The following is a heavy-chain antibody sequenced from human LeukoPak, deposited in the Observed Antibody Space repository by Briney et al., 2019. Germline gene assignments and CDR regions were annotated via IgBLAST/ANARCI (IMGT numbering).Heavy chain of an antibody. CDR3: TTGRYSYGYDY. V-gene: IGHV3-15*01. Sequence: GGSLRLSCAASGFSFSNAWMSWVRQAPGKGLEWVGRIKSKTDGGTTDYAAPVKGRFTISRDDSKSTLYLQMNSLKTEDTAVYYCTTGRYSYGYDYWGQGTLVTVSS. J-gene: IGHJ4*02. CDR1: GFSFSNAW. CDR2: IKSKTDGGTT. D-gene: IGHD5-18*01.